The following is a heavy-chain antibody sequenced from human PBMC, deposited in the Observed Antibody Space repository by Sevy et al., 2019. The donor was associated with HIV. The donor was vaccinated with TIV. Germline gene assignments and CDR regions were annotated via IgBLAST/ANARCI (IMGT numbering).Heavy chain of an antibody. CDR3: AKEWTLLSDSYGEFDY. D-gene: IGHD2-21*02. CDR2: ISNSGANT. J-gene: IGHJ4*02. V-gene: IGHV3-23*01. CDR1: GFTFTNYG. Sequence: GGSLRLSCAASGFTFTNYGMHWVRQATGKGLEWVSGISNSGANTYYADSVRGRFTVSRDNSKNTVYLQLNSLRAEDTAIYYCAKEWTLLSDSYGEFDYWGQGTLVTVSS.